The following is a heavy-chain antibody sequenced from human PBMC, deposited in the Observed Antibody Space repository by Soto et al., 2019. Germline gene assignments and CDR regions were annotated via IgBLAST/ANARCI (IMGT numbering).Heavy chain of an antibody. D-gene: IGHD2-21*01. CDR3: ARENYSAYYYYYGMDV. CDR1: GFTVSSNY. Sequence: PGGSLRLSCAASGFTVSSNYMSWVRQAPGKGLEWVSVIYSGGSTYYADSVKGRFTISRDNSKNTLYLQMNSLRAEDTAVYYCARENYSAYYYYYGMDVWGQGTTVTAP. J-gene: IGHJ6*02. CDR2: IYSGGST. V-gene: IGHV3-53*01.